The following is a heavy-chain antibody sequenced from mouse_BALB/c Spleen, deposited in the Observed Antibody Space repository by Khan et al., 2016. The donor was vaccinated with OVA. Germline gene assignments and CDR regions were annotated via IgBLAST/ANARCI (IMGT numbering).Heavy chain of an antibody. CDR3: ARNYDYDEGLAY. CDR2: IWSGGTT. D-gene: IGHD2-4*01. V-gene: IGHV2-2*02. CDR1: GFSLTTYG. J-gene: IGHJ3*01. Sequence: VQLQESGPGLVQPSQSLSITCTVSGFSLTTYGVHWVRQSPGKGLEWLGVIWSGGTTDYSAAFISRLSITKDNSKSQVFFKMNSLQANDTARYYCARNYDYDEGLAYWGQGTLVTVSA.